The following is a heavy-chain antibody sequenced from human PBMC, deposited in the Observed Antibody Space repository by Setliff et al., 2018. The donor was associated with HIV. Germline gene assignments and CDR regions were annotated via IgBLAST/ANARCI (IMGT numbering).Heavy chain of an antibody. J-gene: IGHJ4*02. CDR2: IYYSGST. Sequence: SETLSLTCTVSGGSISSSSYFWGWIRQPPGKGLEWIGSIYYSGSTYYNPSLETRVTMFADTSKNQTYLRLSPVTVADTAIYYCAKGPRGLGLTYYFDYWAQGSQVTVSS. CDR3: AKGPRGLGLTYYFDY. V-gene: IGHV4-39*07. CDR1: GGSISSSSYF. D-gene: IGHD7-27*01.